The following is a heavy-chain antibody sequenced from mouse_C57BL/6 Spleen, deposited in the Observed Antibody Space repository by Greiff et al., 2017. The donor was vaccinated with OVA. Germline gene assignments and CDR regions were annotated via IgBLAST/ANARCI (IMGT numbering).Heavy chain of an antibody. Sequence: VQLQQSGAELVQPGASVKISCKASGYAFSSYWMNWVKQRPGKGLEWIGQIYPGDGDTTYNGKFKGKATLTADKSSSTAYMQLSSLTSEDSAVYFCARLGYYGSSYAMDYWGQGTSVTVAS. V-gene: IGHV1-80*01. J-gene: IGHJ4*01. CDR3: ARLGYYGSSYAMDY. D-gene: IGHD1-1*01. CDR2: IYPGDGDT. CDR1: GYAFSSYW.